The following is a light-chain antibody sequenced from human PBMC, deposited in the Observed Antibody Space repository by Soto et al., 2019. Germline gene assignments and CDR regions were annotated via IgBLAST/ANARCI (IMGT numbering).Light chain of an antibody. Sequence: DIQLTQSPSFLSASVVDRVTITCRASQGINNYLAWYQQKPGKAPKLLIYTASTLQSGVPSRFSGSGSGTEFTLTISSLQPEDFATYYCQQLNNYPRTFGQGTKVEIK. CDR1: QGINNY. CDR2: TAS. V-gene: IGKV1-9*01. J-gene: IGKJ1*01. CDR3: QQLNNYPRT.